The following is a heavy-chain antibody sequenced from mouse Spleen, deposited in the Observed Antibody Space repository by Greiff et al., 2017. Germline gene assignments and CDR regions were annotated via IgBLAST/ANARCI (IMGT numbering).Heavy chain of an antibody. CDR3: ARGRWSYAMDY. CDR2: ISYDGSN. Sequence: EVKLMESGPGLVKPSQSLSLTCSVTGYSITSGYYWNWIRQFPGNKLEWMGYISYDGSNNYNPSLKNRISITRDTSKNQFFLKLNSVTTEDTATYYCARGRWSYAMDYWGQGTSGTVSS. V-gene: IGHV3-6*01. CDR1: GYSITSGYY. D-gene: IGHD2-3*01. J-gene: IGHJ4*01.